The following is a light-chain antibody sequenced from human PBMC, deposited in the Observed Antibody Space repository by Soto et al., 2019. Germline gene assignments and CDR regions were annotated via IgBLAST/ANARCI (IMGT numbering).Light chain of an antibody. CDR1: SSNIGSNT. CDR2: SND. J-gene: IGLJ3*02. V-gene: IGLV1-44*01. Sequence: QSVLTQAPSASGTPGQRVTISCSGSSSNIGSNTVSWYQQVPGTAPKLLIYSNDQRPSGVPDRFSGSKSVTSASLAIGGLQFEDGADYNCAAGDGRLKVWVFGGGTKVTAL. CDR3: AAGDGRLKVWV.